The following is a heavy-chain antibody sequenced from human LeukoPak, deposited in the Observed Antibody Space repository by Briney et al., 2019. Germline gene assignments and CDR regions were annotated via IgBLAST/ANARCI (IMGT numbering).Heavy chain of an antibody. D-gene: IGHD3-10*01. CDR1: GGTFSSYA. CDR3: AREDSLVRGINAFDI. V-gene: IGHV1-69*05. CDR2: IIPIFGTA. Sequence: GSSVKVSCKASGGTFSSYAISWVRQAPGQGLEWMGGIIPIFGTANYARKFQGRVTITTDESTSTAYMELSSLRSEDTAVYYCAREDSLVRGINAFDIWGQGTMVTVSS. J-gene: IGHJ3*02.